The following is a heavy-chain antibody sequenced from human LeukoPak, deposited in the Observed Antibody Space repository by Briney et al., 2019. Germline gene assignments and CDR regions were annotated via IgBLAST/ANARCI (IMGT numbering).Heavy chain of an antibody. CDR3: ARHGTMGGIFDY. CDR2: IYYRGRT. Sequence: SETLSLTCTVSGGSISRSGYYLGWIRPPPEKGLEGVGTIYYRGRTSYYPSHKSRLTISADTSKYQFSLKLNSVAAADTAVYHCARHGTMGGIFDYWGQGTLVTVSS. D-gene: IGHD1/OR15-1a*01. CDR1: GGSISRSGYY. V-gene: IGHV4-39*01. J-gene: IGHJ4*02.